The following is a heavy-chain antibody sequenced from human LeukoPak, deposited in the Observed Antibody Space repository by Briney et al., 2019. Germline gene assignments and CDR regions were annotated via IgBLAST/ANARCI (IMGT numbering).Heavy chain of an antibody. D-gene: IGHD3-22*01. CDR2: ISGSGGST. CDR3: AKDQVGGYSMYIWFDP. Sequence: GGSLRLSCAGSGFTFSSYAMTWVRQAPGKGLEWVSAISGSGGSTYYADSVKGRFTISRDNSRNTLYLQMNSLRAEDTAIYYCAKDQVGGYSMYIWFDPWGQGTLVTVSS. V-gene: IGHV3-23*01. J-gene: IGHJ5*02. CDR1: GFTFSSYA.